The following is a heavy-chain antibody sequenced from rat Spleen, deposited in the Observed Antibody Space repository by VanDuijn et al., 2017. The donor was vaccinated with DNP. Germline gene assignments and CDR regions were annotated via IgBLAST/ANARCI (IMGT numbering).Heavy chain of an antibody. CDR3: ARGGRSYFDY. CDR2: INTDGGST. V-gene: IGHV5-58*01. D-gene: IGHD1-11*01. J-gene: IGHJ2*01. Sequence: VQLKESGPGLVQPSQTLSLTCTVSGLSLTRDGVTWVRQPPGKGLEWIASINTDGGSTYYADSVKGRFTISRDNAENTVYLQMNSLRSEDTASYYCARGGRSYFDYWGQGVMVTVSS. CDR1: GLSLTRDG.